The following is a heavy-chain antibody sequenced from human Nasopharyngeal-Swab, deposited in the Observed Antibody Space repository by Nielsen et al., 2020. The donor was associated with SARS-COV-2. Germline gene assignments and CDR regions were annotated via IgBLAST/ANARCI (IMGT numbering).Heavy chain of an antibody. D-gene: IGHD3-3*01. J-gene: IGHJ6*02. Sequence: GGSLRLSCAASGFTFSSYGTHWVRQAPGKGLEWVAVISYDGSNKYYADSVKGRFTISRDNSKNTLYLQMNSLRAEDTAVYYCAKRSDYNFWSGGLYYYYYGMDVWGQGTTVTVSS. CDR1: GFTFSSYG. CDR2: ISYDGSNK. CDR3: AKRSDYNFWSGGLYYYYYGMDV. V-gene: IGHV3-30*18.